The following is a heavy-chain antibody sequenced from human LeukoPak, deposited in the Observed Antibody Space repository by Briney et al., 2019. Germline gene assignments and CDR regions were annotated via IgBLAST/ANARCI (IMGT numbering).Heavy chain of an antibody. J-gene: IGHJ6*03. D-gene: IGHD6-13*01. CDR1: GGSISSGRYY. Sequence: RSSETLSLTCTVSGGSISSGRYYWNWIRQPAGKGLEWIGRIYTSGSTYYNPSLKSRVTISVDTSKNQFSLNLSSVTAADTAVYYCARADYSSSWSHDYYYMDVWGKGITVTVSS. V-gene: IGHV4-61*02. CDR3: ARADYSSSWSHDYYYMDV. CDR2: IYTSGST.